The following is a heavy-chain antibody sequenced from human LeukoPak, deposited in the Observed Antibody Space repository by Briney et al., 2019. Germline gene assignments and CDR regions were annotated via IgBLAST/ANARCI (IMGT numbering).Heavy chain of an antibody. D-gene: IGHD2-2*01. V-gene: IGHV3-7*03. CDR2: IKQDGSEK. CDR3: ARDIVVVPAAKSAWDY. J-gene: IGHJ4*02. Sequence: GGSLRLSCAASGFTFSSYWMSWVRQAPGKGLEWVANIKQDGSEKYYVDSVKGRFTISRDNAKNSLYLKMNSLRAEDTAVYYCARDIVVVPAAKSAWDYWGQGTLVTVS. CDR1: GFTFSSYW.